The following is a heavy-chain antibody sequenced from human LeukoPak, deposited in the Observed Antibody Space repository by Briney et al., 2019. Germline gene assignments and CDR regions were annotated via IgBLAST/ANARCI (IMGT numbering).Heavy chain of an antibody. CDR1: GGSISSVNYY. CDR2: IYYVWTT. V-gene: IGHV4-39*01. D-gene: IGHD3-10*01. J-gene: IGHJ5*02. Sequence: SETLSLTCTVSGGSISSVNYYWGWIRQAPGRGLECIGNIYYVWTTYYNPSLRIRVTISVDTSKGQFSLKLTSVTAAATAVYYCAAYYYGSGSSPGFFDPWGQGTLVTVSS. CDR3: AAYYYGSGSSPGFFDP.